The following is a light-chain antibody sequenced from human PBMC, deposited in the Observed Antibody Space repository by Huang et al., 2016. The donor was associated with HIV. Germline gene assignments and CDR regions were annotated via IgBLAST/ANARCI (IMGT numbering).Light chain of an antibody. V-gene: IGKV1-33*01. CDR1: QDISNY. CDR3: QHYDDPYT. Sequence: DIQMTQSPSSLSASVGDRVTSTCQASQDISNYLSWYQHKPGRAPKPLIFDASSLETWVPSRFSVSGSGTYFTLTIASLQPEDVATYYCQHYDDPYTFGQGTKLEIK. CDR2: DAS. J-gene: IGKJ2*01.